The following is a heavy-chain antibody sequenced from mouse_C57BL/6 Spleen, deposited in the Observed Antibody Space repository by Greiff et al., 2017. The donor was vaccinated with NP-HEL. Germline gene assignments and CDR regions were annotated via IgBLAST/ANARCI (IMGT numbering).Heavy chain of an antibody. CDR2: IYPGDGDT. V-gene: IGHV1-82*01. Sequence: QVQLQQSGPELVKPGASVKISCKASGYAFSSSWMNWVKQRPGKGLEWIGRIYPGDGDTNYNGKFKGKATLTADKSSSTAYMQLSSLTSEDSAVYFCARKGYSTLYYFDYWGQGTTLTVSS. J-gene: IGHJ2*01. CDR3: ARKGYSTLYYFDY. D-gene: IGHD2-5*01. CDR1: GYAFSSSW.